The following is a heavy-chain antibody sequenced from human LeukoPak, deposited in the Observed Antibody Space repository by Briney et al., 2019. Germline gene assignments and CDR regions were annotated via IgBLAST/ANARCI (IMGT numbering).Heavy chain of an antibody. V-gene: IGHV3-23*01. D-gene: IGHD3-10*01. CDR3: AKSHKLLWFGEFDY. Sequence: GGTLRLPCAASGFTFSSYGMSWVRQAPGKGLEWVSAISGSGGSTYYADSVKGRFTISRDNSKNTLYLQMNSLRAEDTAVYYCAKSHKLLWFGEFDYWGQGTLVTVSS. CDR2: ISGSGGST. CDR1: GFTFSSYG. J-gene: IGHJ4*02.